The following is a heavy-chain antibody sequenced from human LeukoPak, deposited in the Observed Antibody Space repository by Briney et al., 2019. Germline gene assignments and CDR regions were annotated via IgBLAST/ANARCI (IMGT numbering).Heavy chain of an antibody. CDR2: INQDGSEK. Sequence: PAGGSLRLSCAASGFTFSSHWMSWVRQAPGKGLEWVANINQDGSEKYYVDSVKGRFTISRDNAKNSLYLQMNTLSPEDTAIYYCARDHVVDGLVFDYWGREPWSPSPQ. CDR3: ARDHVVDGLVFDY. V-gene: IGHV3-7*01. J-gene: IGHJ4*02. CDR1: GFTFSSHW. D-gene: IGHD2-15*01.